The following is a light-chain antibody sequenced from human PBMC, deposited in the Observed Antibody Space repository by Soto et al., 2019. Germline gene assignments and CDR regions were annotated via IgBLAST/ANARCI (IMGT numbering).Light chain of an antibody. CDR2: DAS. V-gene: IGKV3-11*01. CDR3: QQRSNWPLVT. J-gene: IGKJ3*01. CDR1: QSVSTY. Sequence: EIVLTQSPATLSLSPGERATLSCRASQSVSTYLAWYQQRPGQPPRPLIYDASSRATGIPARFIGRGSGADFTLAIGSLETEDFAVYYCQQRSNWPLVTFGPGTGVDV.